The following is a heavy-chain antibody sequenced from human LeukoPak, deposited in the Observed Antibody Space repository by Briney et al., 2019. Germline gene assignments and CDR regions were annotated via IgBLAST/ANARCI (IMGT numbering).Heavy chain of an antibody. CDR2: IDPGDSFT. J-gene: IGHJ4*02. V-gene: IGHV5-10-1*01. Sequence: GESLKISCKGSGYSFSSYWISWVRQMPGKGLEWMGRIDPGDSFTKYRPSLGGRVTISADKSLSTVYLQWSSLKASDTAIYYCAGDGGGVSSWVSHWGQGTLVTVSS. D-gene: IGHD2-8*02. CDR3: AGDGGGVSSWVSH. CDR1: GYSFSSYW.